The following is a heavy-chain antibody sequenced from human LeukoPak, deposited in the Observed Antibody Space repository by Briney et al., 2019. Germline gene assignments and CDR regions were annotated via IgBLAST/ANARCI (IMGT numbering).Heavy chain of an antibody. CDR3: ARHLIYGSGSEGLDP. D-gene: IGHD3-10*01. CDR2: IYYSGST. J-gene: IGHJ5*02. Sequence: PSETLSLTCTVSGGSISSSSYYWGWIRQPPGKGLEWIGSIYYSGSTYYNPSLKSRVTISVDTSKNQFSLKLSSVTAADTAVYYCARHLIYGSGSEGLDPWGQGTLVTVSS. V-gene: IGHV4-39*01. CDR1: GGSISSSSYY.